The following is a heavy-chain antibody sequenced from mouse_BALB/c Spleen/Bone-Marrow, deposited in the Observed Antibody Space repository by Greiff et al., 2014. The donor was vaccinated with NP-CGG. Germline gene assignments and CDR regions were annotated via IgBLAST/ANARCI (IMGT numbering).Heavy chain of an antibody. V-gene: IGHV1-9*01. J-gene: IGHJ2*01. Sequence: VQLQESGAELMKPGASMKISCKATGYTFSSYWIEWVKQRPGHGLEWIGEILPGSGSTNYNEQFKGMATFTADASSSTAYMELSSLTSEDSAVYYCARFYYGNPTGYFDYWGQGTTLTVSS. CDR2: ILPGSGST. CDR3: ARFYYGNPTGYFDY. D-gene: IGHD2-1*01. CDR1: GYTFSSYW.